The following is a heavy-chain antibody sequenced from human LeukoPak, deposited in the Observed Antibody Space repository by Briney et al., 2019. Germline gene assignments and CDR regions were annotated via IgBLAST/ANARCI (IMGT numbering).Heavy chain of an antibody. CDR1: GFTFSSYS. CDR3: AREEVKSFDN. V-gene: IGHV3-21*04. CDR2: ISSSSSYI. J-gene: IGHJ4*02. Sequence: GGSLRLSCAASGFTFSSYSMNWVRQAPGKGLEWVSSISSSSSYIYYADSVKGRFTISRDNAKNSLYLQMNNLRVEDTAVYYCAREEVKSFDNWGQGTLVTVSS.